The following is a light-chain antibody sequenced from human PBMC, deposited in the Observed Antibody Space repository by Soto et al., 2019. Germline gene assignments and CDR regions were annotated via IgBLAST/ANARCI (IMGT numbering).Light chain of an antibody. CDR3: QQYGSSLST. CDR1: QTVFSEY. V-gene: IGKV3-20*01. CDR2: GAS. Sequence: EIVLTQSPGTLSLSPGERATLSCRSSQTVFSEYLAWYQQKPGQAPRLLIYGASRRASGIPDRFSASGSGTDFTLSINRLEPEDFAVYYCQQYGSSLSTFGQGTKVDI. J-gene: IGKJ1*01.